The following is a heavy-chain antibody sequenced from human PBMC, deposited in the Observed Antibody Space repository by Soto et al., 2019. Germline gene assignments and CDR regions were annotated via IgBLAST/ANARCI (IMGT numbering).Heavy chain of an antibody. D-gene: IGHD1-7*01. V-gene: IGHV4-4*07. CDR2: LNTYGNT. J-gene: IGHJ5*02. CDR1: GGSISSYR. CDR3: GRESGETWDYEAS. Sequence: KTSETLSLTCTVSGGSISSYRWSWIRQPAGKGLEWIGRLNTYGNTHYNPSLKSRVTVSVDTSRNQFFLTLRSVTAADSAVYHCGRESGETWDYEASWGQGTPVTVS.